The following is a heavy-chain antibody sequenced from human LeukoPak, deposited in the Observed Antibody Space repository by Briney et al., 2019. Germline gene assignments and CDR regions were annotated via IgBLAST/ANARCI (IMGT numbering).Heavy chain of an antibody. CDR3: ARSRSVSGSGSFDY. CDR1: GFTFSSYS. D-gene: IGHD3-10*01. CDR2: ISSSSSYI. J-gene: IGHJ4*02. Sequence: GGSLRLSCAASGFTFSSYSMNWVRQAPGKGLEWVSSISSSSSYIYYADSVKGRFTISRDNAKNSLYLQMHSLRAEDTAVYYCARSRSVSGSGSFDYWGQGTLVTVSS. V-gene: IGHV3-21*01.